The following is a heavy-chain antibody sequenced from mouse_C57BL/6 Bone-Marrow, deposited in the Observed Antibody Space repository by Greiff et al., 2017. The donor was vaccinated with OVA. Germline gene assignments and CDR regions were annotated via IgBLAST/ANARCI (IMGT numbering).Heavy chain of an antibody. CDR2: IRNKANNHAT. V-gene: IGHV6-6*01. CDR1: GFTFSDAW. D-gene: IGHD1-1*01. CDR3: ARQDGSYYFDY. J-gene: IGHJ2*01. Sequence: EVKLVESGGGLVQPGGSMKLSCAASGFTFSDAWMDWVRQSPEKGLEWVAEIRNKANNHATYYAESVKGRFTISRDDSKSSVYLQMSSLKAEDTAMYYCARQDGSYYFDYWGQGTTLTVSS.